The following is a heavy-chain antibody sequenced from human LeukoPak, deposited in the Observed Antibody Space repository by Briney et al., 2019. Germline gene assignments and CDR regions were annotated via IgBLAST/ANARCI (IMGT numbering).Heavy chain of an antibody. CDR2: IYTSGST. D-gene: IGHD3-10*01. CDR1: GGSISSGNYY. CDR3: ARGAQGSRHWFDP. J-gene: IGHJ5*02. Sequence: SQTLSLTCTVSGGSISSGNYYWSWIRQPAGKGLEWIGRIYTSGSTNYNPSLKSRVTISVDTSKNQFSLKLSSVTAADTAVYYCARGAQGSRHWFDPWGQGTLVTVSS. V-gene: IGHV4-61*02.